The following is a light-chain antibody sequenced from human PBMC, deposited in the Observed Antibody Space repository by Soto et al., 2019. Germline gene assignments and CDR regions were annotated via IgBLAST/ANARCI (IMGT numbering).Light chain of an antibody. CDR3: QQRSNWPVT. J-gene: IGKJ1*01. V-gene: IGKV3-11*01. CDR1: QSVSSY. Sequence: EIVLTQPPATLSLSPGERATLSCRASQSVSSYLAWYQQKPGQAPRLLIYDASSRATGIPVRFSGSGSGTDFTLSISSLEPEDFAVYYCQQRSNWPVTFGQGTKVEIK. CDR2: DAS.